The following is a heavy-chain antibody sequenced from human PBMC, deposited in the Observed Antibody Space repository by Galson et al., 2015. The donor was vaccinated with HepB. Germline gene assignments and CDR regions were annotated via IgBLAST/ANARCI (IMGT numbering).Heavy chain of an antibody. D-gene: IGHD6-6*01. J-gene: IGHJ6*03. CDR2: ISSSSSTI. Sequence: SLRLSCAASGFTFSSYSMNWVRQAPGKGLEWVSYISSSSSTIYYADSVKGRFTISRDNAKNSLYLQMNSLRDEDTAVYYCSSSSRDYYYYMDVWGKGTTVTVSS. V-gene: IGHV3-48*02. CDR3: SSSSRDYYYYMDV. CDR1: GFTFSSYS.